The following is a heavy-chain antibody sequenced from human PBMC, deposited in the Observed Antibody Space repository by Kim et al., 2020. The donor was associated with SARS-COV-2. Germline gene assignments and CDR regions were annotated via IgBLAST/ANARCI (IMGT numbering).Heavy chain of an antibody. D-gene: IGHD3-10*01. CDR2: IIPIFGTA. CDR1: GGTFSSYA. J-gene: IGHJ5*02. Sequence: SVKVSCKASGGTFSSYAISWVRQAPGQGLEWMGGIIPIFGTANYAQKFQGRVTITADKSTSTAYMELSSLRSEDTAVYYCARDRRLLWFGAHGWFDPWGQGTLVTVSS. V-gene: IGHV1-69*06. CDR3: ARDRRLLWFGAHGWFDP.